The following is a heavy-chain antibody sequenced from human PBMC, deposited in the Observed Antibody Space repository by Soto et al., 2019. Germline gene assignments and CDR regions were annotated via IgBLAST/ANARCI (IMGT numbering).Heavy chain of an antibody. CDR1: GGYIRSGCYS. J-gene: IGHJ6*02. V-gene: IGHV4-30-2*01. Sequence: TLSLTCADSGGYIRSGCYSWSWIRQPPGKGLEWIGYIYHSGSTYYNPSLKSRVTISVDRSKNQFSLKLSSVTAADTAVYYCARGGVPDYYYGMDVWGQGTTVTVSS. D-gene: IGHD1-1*01. CDR3: ARGGVPDYYYGMDV. CDR2: IYHSGST.